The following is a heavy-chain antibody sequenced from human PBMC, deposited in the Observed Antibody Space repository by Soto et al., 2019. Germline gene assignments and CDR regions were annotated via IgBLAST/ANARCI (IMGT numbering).Heavy chain of an antibody. V-gene: IGHV3-11*06. D-gene: IGHD6-13*01. CDR2: ISGTSDSI. Sequence: PGGSLRLSCAASGFTFSDYYMSWIRQVPGKGLEWVAYISGTSDSIPYADSVKGRFTISRDNAKNSLYLQMNSLRAEDTAVYYCARVAVITAAGTSDYWGQGTRVTVSS. CDR3: ARVAVITAAGTSDY. J-gene: IGHJ4*02. CDR1: GFTFSDYY.